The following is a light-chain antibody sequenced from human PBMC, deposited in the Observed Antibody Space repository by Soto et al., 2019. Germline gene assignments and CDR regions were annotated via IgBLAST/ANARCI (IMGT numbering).Light chain of an antibody. CDR3: QQYGSSPGT. CDR2: RAS. J-gene: IGKJ2*01. V-gene: IGKV3-20*01. CDR1: QSVRSSY. Sequence: EIVLTQSPGTLSLSPGEGATLSCRASQSVRSSYLAWYQQKPGQAPRLLIYRASSRATDVPDRFSGSGSGTDFTLTISRLEPEDFAVYYCQQYGSSPGTFGQGTKLEIK.